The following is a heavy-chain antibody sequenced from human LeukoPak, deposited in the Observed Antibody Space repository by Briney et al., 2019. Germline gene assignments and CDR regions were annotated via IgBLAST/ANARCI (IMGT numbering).Heavy chain of an antibody. Sequence: GESLKISCKGSGYSLTNYWIGWVRQIPGKGLEWMGIIYPGDSDTRYSPSFQGQVTISADKSINTAYLQWSSLKTSDTAIYYCARSWVTGYGTVLDYWGQGTLVTVSS. CDR3: ARSWVTGYGTVLDY. D-gene: IGHD2-21*02. J-gene: IGHJ4*02. V-gene: IGHV5-51*01. CDR2: IYPGDSDT. CDR1: GYSLTNYW.